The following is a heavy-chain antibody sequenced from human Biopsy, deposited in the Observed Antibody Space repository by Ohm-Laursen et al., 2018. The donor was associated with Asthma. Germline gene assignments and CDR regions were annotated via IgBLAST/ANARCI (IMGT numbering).Heavy chain of an antibody. CDR3: VRDGTDDAFDI. V-gene: IGHV3-30*03. D-gene: IGHD1-1*01. CDR1: GFSFSNFV. Sequence: SLRLSCTASGFSFSNFVIHWVRQAPGKGLEWVGVISKDASTQDYADSVKGRFTMARDNSKNTLDLQMNSLREEDTAVYYCVRDGTDDAFDIWGQGTVVSVSS. CDR2: ISKDASTQ. J-gene: IGHJ3*02.